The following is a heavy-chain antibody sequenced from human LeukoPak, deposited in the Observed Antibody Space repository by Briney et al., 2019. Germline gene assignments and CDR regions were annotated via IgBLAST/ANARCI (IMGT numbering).Heavy chain of an antibody. CDR1: GYTFTGYY. Sequence: AASVKVSCKASGYTFTGYYMHWVRQAPGQGLEWMGWINPNSGGTNYAQKLQGRVTMTTDTSTSTAYMELRSLRSDDTAVYYCARSFYDYVWGSTPYYFDYWGQGTLVTVSS. V-gene: IGHV1-2*02. D-gene: IGHD3-16*01. J-gene: IGHJ4*02. CDR2: INPNSGGT. CDR3: ARSFYDYVWGSTPYYFDY.